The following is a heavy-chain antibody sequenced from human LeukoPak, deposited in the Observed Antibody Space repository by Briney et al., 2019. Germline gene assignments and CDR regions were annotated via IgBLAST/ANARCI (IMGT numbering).Heavy chain of an antibody. D-gene: IGHD5-24*01. CDR2: IYYSGST. CDR1: GGSISSYY. J-gene: IGHJ5*02. Sequence: SETLSLTCTVSGGSISSYYWSWIRQPPGKGLEWIGYIYYSGSTNYNPSLKSRVTISVDTSKNQFSLKLTSVTAADTAVYYCAGDPFVEMARARPPWGQGTLVTVSS. CDR3: AGDPFVEMARARPP. V-gene: IGHV4-59*08.